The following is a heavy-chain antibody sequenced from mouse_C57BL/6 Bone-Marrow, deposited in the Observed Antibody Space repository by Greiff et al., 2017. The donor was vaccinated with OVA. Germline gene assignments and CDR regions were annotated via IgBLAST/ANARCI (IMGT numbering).Heavy chain of an antibody. D-gene: IGHD1-1*01. CDR2: IRSKSNNYAT. CDR1: GFSFNTYA. Sequence: EVQVVESGGGLVQPKGSLKLSCAASGFSFNTYAMNWVRQAPGKGLEWVARIRSKSNNYATYYADSVKDRFTISRDDSESMLYLQMNNLKTEDTAMYYCVSQRGDTGLLRFDYWGQGTTLTVSS. V-gene: IGHV10-1*01. J-gene: IGHJ2*01. CDR3: VSQRGDTGLLRFDY.